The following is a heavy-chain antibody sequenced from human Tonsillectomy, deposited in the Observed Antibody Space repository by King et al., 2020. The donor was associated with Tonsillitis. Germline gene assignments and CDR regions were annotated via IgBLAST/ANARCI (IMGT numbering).Heavy chain of an antibody. CDR2: ISAYNGNA. CDR1: GYTFPSHS. V-gene: IGHV1-18*01. Sequence: VQLVQSGVEVKKPGASVKVSCKASGYTFPSHSITWVRQAPGQGLEWMGWISAYNGNANYAQHLQGRVTMTTDTSTSTAYMELRSLRSDDTAVYYCARASTKYYDDSSGYEKVGNAFDIWGPAALGSLSS. D-gene: IGHD3-22*01. CDR3: ARASTKYYDDSSGYEKVGNAFDI. J-gene: IGHJ3*02.